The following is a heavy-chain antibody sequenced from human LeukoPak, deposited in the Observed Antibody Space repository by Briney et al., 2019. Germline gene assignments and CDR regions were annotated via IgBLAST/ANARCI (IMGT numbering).Heavy chain of an antibody. CDR1: GFTFSSYA. V-gene: IGHV3-23*01. D-gene: IGHD3-22*01. J-gene: IGHJ4*02. CDR2: ISGSGGST. CDR3: ARDYYDSSGYYGIDY. Sequence: PGGSLRLSCAASGFTFSSYAMSWVRQAPGKGLEWVSAISGSGGSTYYADSVKGRFTISRDNAKNTLYLQMNSLRAEDTAFYYCARDYYDSSGYYGIDYWGQGTLVTVSS.